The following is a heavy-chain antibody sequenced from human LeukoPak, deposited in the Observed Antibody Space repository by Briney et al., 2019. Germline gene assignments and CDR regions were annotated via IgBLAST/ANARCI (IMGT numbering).Heavy chain of an antibody. CDR2: IYYSGST. J-gene: IGHJ4*02. CDR1: GGSISSSSYY. V-gene: IGHV4-39*07. Sequence: SETLSLTCTVSGGSISSSSYYWGWIRQPPGKGLEWIGSIYYSGSTYYNPSLKSRVTISVDTSKNQFSLKLSSVTAADTAVYYCAQYYDLLTGYGRDYWGQGTLVTVSS. D-gene: IGHD3-9*01. CDR3: AQYYDLLTGYGRDY.